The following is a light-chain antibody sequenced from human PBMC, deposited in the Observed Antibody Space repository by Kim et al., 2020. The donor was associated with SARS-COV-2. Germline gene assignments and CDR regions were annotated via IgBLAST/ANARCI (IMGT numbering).Light chain of an antibody. V-gene: IGLV3-1*01. CDR3: QAWDSSTVV. CDR2: QGN. Sequence: SYELTQPPSVSVSPGQTASITCSGDKLGDKYACWYQQKPGQSPVLVIYQGNKRTSGIPERFSGSNSGNTATLTISGTQAMDEADYYCQAWDSSTVVFGGG. CDR1: KLGDKY. J-gene: IGLJ2*01.